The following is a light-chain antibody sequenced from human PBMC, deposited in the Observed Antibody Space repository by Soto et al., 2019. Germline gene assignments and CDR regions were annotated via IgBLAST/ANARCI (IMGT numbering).Light chain of an antibody. Sequence: DIQLTQSPYILSASVGDRVTITCRTSQGISSYLAWYQQKPGEAPKLLIYAASTLQSGVPSRFGGSGSGTEFTLTISSLQPEDSATYYCQQLNSYPITFGQGTRLEIK. CDR1: QGISSY. V-gene: IGKV1-9*01. CDR2: AAS. J-gene: IGKJ5*01. CDR3: QQLNSYPIT.